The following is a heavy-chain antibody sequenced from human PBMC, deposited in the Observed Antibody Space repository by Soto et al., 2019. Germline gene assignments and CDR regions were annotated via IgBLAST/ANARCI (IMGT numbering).Heavy chain of an antibody. CDR2: IVVGSGNT. J-gene: IGHJ3*02. CDR1: GFTFTSSA. CDR3: AADYGCSSSSGTFDI. V-gene: IGHV1-58*01. D-gene: IGHD6-6*01. Sequence: SVKVSCKASGFTFTSSAVQWVRQARGQRLEWIGWIVVGSGNTNYAQKFQERVTITRDMSTSTAYMELSSLRSEDTAVYYCAADYGCSSSSGTFDIWGQGTMVTVSS.